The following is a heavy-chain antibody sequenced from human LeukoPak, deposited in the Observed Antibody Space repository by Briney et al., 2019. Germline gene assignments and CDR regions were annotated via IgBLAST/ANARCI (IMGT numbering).Heavy chain of an antibody. J-gene: IGHJ4*02. CDR1: GGSISSSSYY. CDR2: IYYSGGT. CDR3: VISGYGNSEFVY. Sequence: SETLSLTCTVSGGSISSSSYYWGWIRQPPGKGLEWIGSIYYSGGTYYNPSLKSRVTISVDTSKNQFSLKLSSVTAADTAVYYCVISGYGNSEFVYWGQGTLVTVSS. V-gene: IGHV4-39*01. D-gene: IGHD5-12*01.